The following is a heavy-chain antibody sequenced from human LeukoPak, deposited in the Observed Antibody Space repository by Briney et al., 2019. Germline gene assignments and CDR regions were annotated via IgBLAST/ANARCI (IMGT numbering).Heavy chain of an antibody. CDR3: ARGQYYDSSGYLER. CDR2: IYYSGST. D-gene: IGHD3-22*01. Sequence: SETLSLTGTVSGGSISSYYWSWIRQPPGKGLEWIGYIYYSGSTNYNPSLKSRVTISVDTSKNQFSLKLSSVTAADTAVYYCARGQYYDSSGYLERWGQGTLVTVSS. V-gene: IGHV4-59*01. CDR1: GGSISSYY. J-gene: IGHJ4*02.